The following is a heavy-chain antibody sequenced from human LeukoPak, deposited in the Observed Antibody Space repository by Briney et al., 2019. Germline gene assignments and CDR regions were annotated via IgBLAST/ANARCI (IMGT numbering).Heavy chain of an antibody. Sequence: PGGSLRLSCTASGFTFSNYAMSWVRQAPGKGLEWVSYISSSGSTIYYADSVKGRFTISRDNAKNSLYLQMNSLRAEDTAVYYCARGKEITMIGPGYFDYWGQGTLVTVSS. CDR1: GFTFSNYA. CDR2: ISSSGSTI. CDR3: ARGKEITMIGPGYFDY. V-gene: IGHV3-48*03. D-gene: IGHD3-22*01. J-gene: IGHJ4*02.